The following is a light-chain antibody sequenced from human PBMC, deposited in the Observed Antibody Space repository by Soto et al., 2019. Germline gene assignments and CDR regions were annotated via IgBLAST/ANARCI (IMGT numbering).Light chain of an antibody. Sequence: EKVLTQSPGTLSLSPGERATLSCRAIQSVSSRYLAWYQQKPGQAPRLLIYDASNRATGIPARFSGSGSGTDFTLTISSLEPEDFAVYYCQQRSNWPPLTFGQGTRLEIK. CDR3: QQRSNWPPLT. CDR1: QSVSSRY. V-gene: IGKV3-11*01. J-gene: IGKJ5*01. CDR2: DAS.